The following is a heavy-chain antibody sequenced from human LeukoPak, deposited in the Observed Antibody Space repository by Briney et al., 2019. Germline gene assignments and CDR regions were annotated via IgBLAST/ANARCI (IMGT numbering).Heavy chain of an antibody. CDR3: ARDEVGYCSSTSCSKGAFDI. Sequence: GGSLRLSCAASGFTVSSNYMSRVRQAPGKGLEWVSVIYSGGSTYYADSVEGRFTISRDNSKNTLYLQMNSLRAEDTAVYYCARDEVGYCSSTSCSKGAFDIWGQGTMVTVSS. CDR1: GFTVSSNY. D-gene: IGHD2-2*03. CDR2: IYSGGST. J-gene: IGHJ3*02. V-gene: IGHV3-53*01.